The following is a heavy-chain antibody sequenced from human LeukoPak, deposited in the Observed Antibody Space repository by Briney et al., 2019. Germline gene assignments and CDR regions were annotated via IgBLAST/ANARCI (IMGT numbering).Heavy chain of an antibody. J-gene: IGHJ6*03. CDR2: VDYSGST. V-gene: IGHV4-59*01. CDR3: AREEMDQIYYYYMDV. CDR1: GGSISNYH. Sequence: SETLSLTCTVSGGSISNYHWSWMRQPPGKGLEWIGYVDYSGSTNYSPSLKSRISISVDTSKNQFSLKLRSVTAADTAVYYCAREEMDQIYYYYMDVWGKGTTVTVSS. D-gene: IGHD2-8*01.